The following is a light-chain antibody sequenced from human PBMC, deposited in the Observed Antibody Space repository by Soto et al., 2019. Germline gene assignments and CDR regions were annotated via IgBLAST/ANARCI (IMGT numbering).Light chain of an antibody. CDR1: QSVSSSY. CDR3: QQYGSPPWT. CDR2: GAS. J-gene: IGKJ1*01. Sequence: EIVLAQSPGTLSLSPGERATLSCRASQSVSSSYLSWYHQKPGQAPRLLIYGASSRATGIPDRFSGSGSGTDFTLTISRLEPEDFAFYYCQQYGSPPWTFGQGTKVEIK. V-gene: IGKV3-20*01.